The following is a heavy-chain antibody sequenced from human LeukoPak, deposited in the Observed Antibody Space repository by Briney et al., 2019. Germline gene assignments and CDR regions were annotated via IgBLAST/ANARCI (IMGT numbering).Heavy chain of an antibody. Sequence: GGSLRLSCAASGFTFDDYGMSWVRHAPGKGLEWVSGINWNGGSTGYADSVKGRFTISRDNAKNSLYLQMNSLRAEDTALYYCARGLWFGEQCDYWGQGTLVTVSS. CDR1: GFTFDDYG. V-gene: IGHV3-20*04. CDR3: ARGLWFGEQCDY. CDR2: INWNGGST. D-gene: IGHD3-10*01. J-gene: IGHJ4*02.